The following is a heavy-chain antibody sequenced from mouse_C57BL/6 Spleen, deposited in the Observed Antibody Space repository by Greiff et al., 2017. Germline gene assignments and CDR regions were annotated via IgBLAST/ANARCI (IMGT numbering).Heavy chain of an antibody. CDR3: ARGGLSFDY. CDR1: GYSITSGYD. CDR2: ISYSGSN. V-gene: IGHV3-1*01. Sequence: EVQLQQSGPGMVKPSQSLSLTCTVTGYSITSGYDWHWIRHFPGNKLEWMGYISYSGSNNYNPSLKSRISITHDTSKNHFFLKLNSVTTEDTATYYCARGGLSFDYWGQGTTLTVSS. J-gene: IGHJ2*01.